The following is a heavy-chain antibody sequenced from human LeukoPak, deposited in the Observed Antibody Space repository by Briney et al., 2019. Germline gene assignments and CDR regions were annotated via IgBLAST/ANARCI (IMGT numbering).Heavy chain of an antibody. Sequence: GESLKISCKGSGYSFTSYWIGWVRQMPGKGLEWMGIIYPGDSGTRYSPSFQGQVTISADKSITTAYLHWSSLKASDTAMYYCARLPYCGSDCYPNWFDPWGQGTLVTVSS. CDR1: GYSFTSYW. CDR3: ARLPYCGSDCYPNWFDP. V-gene: IGHV5-51*01. J-gene: IGHJ5*02. D-gene: IGHD2-21*02. CDR2: IYPGDSGT.